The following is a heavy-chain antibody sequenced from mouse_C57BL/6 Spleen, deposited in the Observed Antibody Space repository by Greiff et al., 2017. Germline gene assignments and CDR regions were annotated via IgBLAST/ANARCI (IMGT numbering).Heavy chain of an antibody. CDR2: IDPENGDT. D-gene: IGHD2-12*01. J-gene: IGHJ1*03. V-gene: IGHV14-4*01. Sequence: EVKLVESGAELVRPGASVKLSCTASGFNIQDDYMHWVKQRPEQGLEWIGWIDPENGDTEYASKFQGKATITADTSSNTAYLQLSSLTSEDTAVYYCTTSYSYWYFDVWGTGTTVTVSS. CDR3: TTSYSYWYFDV. CDR1: GFNIQDDY.